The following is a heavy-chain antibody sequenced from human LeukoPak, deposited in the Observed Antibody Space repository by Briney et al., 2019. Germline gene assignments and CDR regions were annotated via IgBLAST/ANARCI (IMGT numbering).Heavy chain of an antibody. V-gene: IGHV3-11*01. Sequence: PGGSLRLSCAVSGLKFSDHYISWVRQAPAKGLEWVACINTSGDATHYTDSVQGRFSISRDNAKNSLFFQMNSVRVEDKAVYFCAQTVYSRWFDLWGQGTLVTVSS. D-gene: IGHD1-14*01. CDR1: GLKFSDHY. CDR2: INTSGDAT. CDR3: AQTVYSRWFDL. J-gene: IGHJ5*02.